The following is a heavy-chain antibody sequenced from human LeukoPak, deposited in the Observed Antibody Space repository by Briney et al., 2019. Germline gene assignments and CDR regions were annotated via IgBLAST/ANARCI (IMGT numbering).Heavy chain of an antibody. V-gene: IGHV3-74*01. CDR1: GFTFRSYG. Sequence: GRSLRLSCAASGFTFRSYGMHWVRQAPGKGLVWVSRINSDGRSTNYADSVKGRFTISRDNAENTLYLQMNSLRAEDTAVYYCARSAYPGNSVIEDWGRGTLVTVSS. J-gene: IGHJ4*02. CDR2: INSDGRST. D-gene: IGHD4-23*01. CDR3: ARSAYPGNSVIED.